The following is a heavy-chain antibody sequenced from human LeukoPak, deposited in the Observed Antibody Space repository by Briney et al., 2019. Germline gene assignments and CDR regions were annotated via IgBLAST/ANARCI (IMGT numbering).Heavy chain of an antibody. J-gene: IGHJ4*02. D-gene: IGHD3-16*02. CDR3: ARGFELDYVWGTYRYYFDY. V-gene: IGHV4-34*01. CDR2: INHSGST. CDR1: GGSFRGYY. Sequence: SETLSLTCAVYGGSFRGYYWSWIRQPPGKGLEWIGEINHSGSTNYNPSLKSRVTISVHTSKNQFSLKLTSVTAADTAVYYCARGFELDYVWGTYRYYFDYWGQGTLVTVSS.